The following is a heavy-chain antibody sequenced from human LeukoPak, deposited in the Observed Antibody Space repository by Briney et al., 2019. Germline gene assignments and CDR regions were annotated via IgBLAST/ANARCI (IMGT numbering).Heavy chain of an antibody. J-gene: IGHJ3*02. Sequence: SETLSLTCTVSGGSISSRSYYWGWIRQPPGKGLEWIGSIYYSGCTYYNPSLKSRVTISVDTSKNQFSLKLSSVTAADTAVYYCARVSEREFDAFDIWGQGTMVTVSS. CDR2: IYYSGCT. CDR3: ARVSEREFDAFDI. D-gene: IGHD1-26*01. CDR1: GGSISSRSYY. V-gene: IGHV4-39*07.